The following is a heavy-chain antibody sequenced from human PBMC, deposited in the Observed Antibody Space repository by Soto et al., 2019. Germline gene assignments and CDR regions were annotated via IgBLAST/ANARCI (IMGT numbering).Heavy chain of an antibody. Sequence: SSETLSLTCSVSGGSISNYHWSWIRQPPGKGLEWIGYIYYSGSTNYNPSLKSRVTISVDTSKNQFSLKLTSVTAADTAVYYCARARLPLAARTYYFDYWGQGTLVTVSS. V-gene: IGHV4-59*01. CDR3: ARARLPLAARTYYFDY. CDR1: GGSISNYH. D-gene: IGHD6-6*01. CDR2: IYYSGST. J-gene: IGHJ4*02.